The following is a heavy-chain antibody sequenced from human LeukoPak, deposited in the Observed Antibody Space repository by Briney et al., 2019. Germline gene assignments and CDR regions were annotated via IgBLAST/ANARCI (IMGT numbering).Heavy chain of an antibody. CDR2: INHSGST. CDR1: GGSFSGYY. J-gene: IGHJ4*02. D-gene: IGHD2-2*03. Sequence: SETLSLTCAVYGGSFSGYYWSWLRQPPGKGLEWIGEINHSGSTNYNPSLKSRVTILVDTSKNQFSLKLSSVTAADTAVYYCARGPGYCSSTSCRLFDYWGQGTLVTVSS. V-gene: IGHV4-34*01. CDR3: ARGPGYCSSTSCRLFDY.